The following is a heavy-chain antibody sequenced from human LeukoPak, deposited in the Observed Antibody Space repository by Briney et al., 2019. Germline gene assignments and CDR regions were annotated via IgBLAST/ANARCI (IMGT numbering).Heavy chain of an antibody. Sequence: SETLSLTCTVSGGSISSYYWSWIRQPPGKGLEWIGYILYSGSTNYNPSLKSRVTISVDTSKNQLSLKLNSVTAEDTAVYYCARAYFDRTFDIWGQGTMVTVSS. V-gene: IGHV4-59*01. CDR3: ARAYFDRTFDI. J-gene: IGHJ3*02. CDR1: GGSISSYY. CDR2: ILYSGST. D-gene: IGHD3-22*01.